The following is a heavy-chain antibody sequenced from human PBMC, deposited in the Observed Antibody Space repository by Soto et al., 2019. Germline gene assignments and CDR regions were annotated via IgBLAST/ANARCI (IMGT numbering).Heavy chain of an antibody. D-gene: IGHD2-21*01. CDR1: GYTFTSXA. CDR3: ARDAYCGGDCYDAFDI. J-gene: IGHJ3*02. Sequence: APVKVSCKASGYTFTSXAMHWVRQETGQWLEWMGWINAGNGNTKYSQKFQGRVTITRDTSASTAYMELSSLRSEDTAVYYCARDAYCGGDCYDAFDIWGQGTMVTVSS. CDR2: INAGNGNT. V-gene: IGHV1-3*01.